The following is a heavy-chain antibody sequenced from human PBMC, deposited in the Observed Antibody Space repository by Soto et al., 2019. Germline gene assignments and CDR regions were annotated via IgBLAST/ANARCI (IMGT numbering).Heavy chain of an antibody. CDR2: ITSNSDGGTT. D-gene: IGHD2-2*01. Sequence: GGSLRLSCAASGFTFSDAWMNWVRQGPGKGLEWVGRITSNSDGGTTDYAAPVKGRFTISRDDSKNTLYLQMDSLETEDTAVYYCATVPLGYCSSTTCYSYLDYWGQGTPVTVS. CDR1: GFTFSDAW. J-gene: IGHJ4*02. CDR3: ATVPLGYCSSTTCYSYLDY. V-gene: IGHV3-15*01.